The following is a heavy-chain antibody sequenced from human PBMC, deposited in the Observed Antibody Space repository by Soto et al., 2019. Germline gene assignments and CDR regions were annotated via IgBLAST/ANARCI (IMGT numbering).Heavy chain of an antibody. D-gene: IGHD2-21*02. V-gene: IGHV1-69*12. CDR2: IIPIFGTP. J-gene: IGHJ2*01. CDR3: AREHKIITVVTLDWYFDL. Sequence: QVQLVQSGAEVKKPGSSLKVSCKASGDTFSSYTITWLRQAPGQGLEWMGGIIPIFGTPNYAQKFQGRVTITADESTNTAYMELSSLRSEDTAVYYCAREHKIITVVTLDWYFDLWGRGTLVTVSS. CDR1: GDTFSSYT.